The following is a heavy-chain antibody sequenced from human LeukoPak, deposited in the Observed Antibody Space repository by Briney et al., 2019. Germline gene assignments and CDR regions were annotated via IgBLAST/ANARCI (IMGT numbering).Heavy chain of an antibody. D-gene: IGHD2-21*01. CDR2: ISPSGGST. CDR1: GYTFTSNY. V-gene: IGHV1-46*01. CDR3: ARESGRDFAD. J-gene: IGHJ4*02. Sequence: ASVKVSCKAFGYTFTSNYMHWVRQAPGQGPEWMGVISPSGGSTTYAQKFQGRVTLTRDMSTSTDYLELSSLRSEDTAVYYCARESGRDFADWGQGTLVTVSS.